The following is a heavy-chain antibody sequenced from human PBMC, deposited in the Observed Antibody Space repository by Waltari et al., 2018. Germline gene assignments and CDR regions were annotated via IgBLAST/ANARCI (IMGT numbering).Heavy chain of an antibody. CDR3: ARDRKYSNYGFDY. CDR2: INHSGST. D-gene: IGHD4-4*01. Sequence: QVQLQQWGAGLLKPSETLSLPCAVYGGSFSGYYWSWFRQPPGKGLEWIGEINHSGSTNYNPSLKSRVTISVDTSKNQFSLKLSSVTAADTAVYYCARDRKYSNYGFDYWGQGTLVTVSS. J-gene: IGHJ4*02. CDR1: GGSFSGYY. V-gene: IGHV4-34*01.